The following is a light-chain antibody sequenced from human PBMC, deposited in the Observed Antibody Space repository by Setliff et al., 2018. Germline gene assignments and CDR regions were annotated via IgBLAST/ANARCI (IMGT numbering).Light chain of an antibody. J-gene: IGLJ1*01. CDR1: SSDIGNFNF. CDR3: SSYTTSSSLYV. V-gene: IGLV2-14*01. CDR2: EVN. Sequence: QSALTQPASVSGSPRQSITISCTGTSSDIGNFNFASWYQQHPGKAPKLIIYEVNIRPSGVSDRFSGSKSGNTASLTISGLQAEDEADYFCSSYTTSSSLYVFGTGTKVTVL.